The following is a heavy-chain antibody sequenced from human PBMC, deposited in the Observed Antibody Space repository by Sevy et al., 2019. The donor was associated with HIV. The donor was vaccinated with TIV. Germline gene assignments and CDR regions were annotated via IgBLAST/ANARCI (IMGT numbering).Heavy chain of an antibody. D-gene: IGHD3-10*01. CDR1: GFTFSSYD. Sequence: GGSLRLSCAAPGFTFSSYDMHWVRQATGEGLEWVSAIGTAGDTYYPGSVKGRFTISRENAKNSLYLQMNSLRAGDTAVYYCARRYGGDAFDIWGQGTMVTVSS. J-gene: IGHJ3*02. CDR3: ARRYGGDAFDI. V-gene: IGHV3-13*01. CDR2: IGTAGDT.